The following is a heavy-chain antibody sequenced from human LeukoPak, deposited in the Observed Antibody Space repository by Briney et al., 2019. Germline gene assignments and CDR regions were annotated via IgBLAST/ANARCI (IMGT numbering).Heavy chain of an antibody. J-gene: IGHJ4*02. CDR3: AKDALRGRTYYCDSSGYPSDY. CDR2: ISYDGSNK. CDR1: GFTFSSYA. Sequence: GGSLRLSCAASGFTFSSYAMHWVRQAPGKGLEWVAVISYDGSNKYYADSVKGRFTISRDNSKNTLYLQMNSLRAEDTAVYYCAKDALRGRTYYCDSSGYPSDYWGQGTLVTVSS. V-gene: IGHV3-30*04. D-gene: IGHD3-22*01.